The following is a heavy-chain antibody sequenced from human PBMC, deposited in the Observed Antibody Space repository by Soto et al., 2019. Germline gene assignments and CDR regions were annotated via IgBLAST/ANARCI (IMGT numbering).Heavy chain of an antibody. D-gene: IGHD6-13*01. Sequence: QVQLQESGPGLVKPSQTLSLTCTVSGGSVSSGDYYWSWIRQAPGKGLEWIGYIYYTGSTYYNPSLKSLVTISIDTSKNNFSLKLTSVTAADTAIHYCARIVAADYYFDYWGQGTLVTVSS. CDR1: GGSVSSGDYY. CDR3: ARIVAADYYFDY. V-gene: IGHV4-30-4*01. J-gene: IGHJ4*02. CDR2: IYYTGST.